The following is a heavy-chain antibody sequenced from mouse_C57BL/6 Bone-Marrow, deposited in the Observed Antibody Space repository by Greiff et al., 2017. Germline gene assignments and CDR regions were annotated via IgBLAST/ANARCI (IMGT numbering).Heavy chain of an antibody. J-gene: IGHJ2*01. CDR2: IDPETGGT. D-gene: IGHD1-1*01. CDR1: GYTFTDYE. Sequence: QVQLKESGAELVRPGASVTLSCKASGYTFTDYEMHWVKQTPVHGLEWIGAIDPETGGTAYNQKFKGKAILTADKSSSTAYMELRSLTSEASAVYYCTVSSTVVSAYDYGGKGTTLTVSS. V-gene: IGHV1-15*01. CDR3: TVSSTVVSAYDY.